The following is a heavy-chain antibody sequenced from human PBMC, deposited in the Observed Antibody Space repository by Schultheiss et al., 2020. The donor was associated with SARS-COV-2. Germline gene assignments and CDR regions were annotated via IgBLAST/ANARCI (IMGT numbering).Heavy chain of an antibody. D-gene: IGHD1-1*01. V-gene: IGHV4-61*01. Sequence: SETLSLTCSVSGGSVSSGSYYWTWIRQSPGRGLEWIGYIYHSGGTRYHPSLKSRVTISLDTSKNQFSLKLSSVTAADTAVYYCARERTKGLTWYDAPLAYWGQGILVTVSS. CDR3: ARERTKGLTWYDAPLAY. CDR1: GGSVSSGSYY. CDR2: IYHSGGT. J-gene: IGHJ4*02.